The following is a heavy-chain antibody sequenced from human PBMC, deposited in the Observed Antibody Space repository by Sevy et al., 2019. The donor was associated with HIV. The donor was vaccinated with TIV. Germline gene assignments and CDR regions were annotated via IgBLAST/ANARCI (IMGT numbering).Heavy chain of an antibody. CDR3: ARDRVVHNDYIFVAYYYGMDV. J-gene: IGHJ6*02. Sequence: GGSLRLSCAVSGFAVSDNYMSWVRQSPGKGLEWVSVIFSGGRTSYADSVKGRFTVSRDSSKNTLYLQMDNLRAEDTATYYCARDRVVHNDYIFVAYYYGMDVWGQGTTVTVSS. CDR1: GFAVSDNY. D-gene: IGHD4-4*01. CDR2: IFSGGRT. V-gene: IGHV3-53*01.